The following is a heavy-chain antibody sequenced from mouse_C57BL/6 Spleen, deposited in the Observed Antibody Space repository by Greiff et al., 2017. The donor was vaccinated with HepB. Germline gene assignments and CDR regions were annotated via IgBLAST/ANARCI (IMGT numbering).Heavy chain of an antibody. CDR3: ARRPYYGSSYGAMDY. Sequence: QVQLQQSGAELVKPGASVKMSCKASGYTFTSYWITWVKQRPGQGLEWIGDIYPGSGSTNYNEKFKSKATLTVDTSSSTAYMQLSSLTSEDSAVYYCARRPYYGSSYGAMDYWGQGTSVTVSS. J-gene: IGHJ4*01. D-gene: IGHD1-1*01. CDR2: IYPGSGST. V-gene: IGHV1-55*01. CDR1: GYTFTSYW.